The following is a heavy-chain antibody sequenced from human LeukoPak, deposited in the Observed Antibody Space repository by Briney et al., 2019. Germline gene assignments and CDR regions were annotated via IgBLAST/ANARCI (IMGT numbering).Heavy chain of an antibody. Sequence: SQTLSLTCAISGDSVSSNSAAWNWIRQSPSRGLEWLGRTYYRSKWFFNYEVSVRSRITINPDTSKNQFSLQLNSVTPEDTAVYFCARVLWFGELPFDYWGQGTLVTVSS. CDR3: ARVLWFGELPFDY. CDR1: GDSVSSNSAA. V-gene: IGHV6-1*01. J-gene: IGHJ4*02. CDR2: TYYRSKWFF. D-gene: IGHD3-10*01.